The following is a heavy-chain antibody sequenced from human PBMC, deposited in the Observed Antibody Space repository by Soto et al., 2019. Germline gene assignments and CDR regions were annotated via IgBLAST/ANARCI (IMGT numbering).Heavy chain of an antibody. CDR1: GFTFSNAW. CDR2: IKSKTNGGTT. V-gene: IGHV3-15*01. CDR3: ARGSKDSYPGSRIFDF. J-gene: IGHJ4*02. D-gene: IGHD3-10*01. Sequence: EVQLVESGGGLVKAGESLRVSCAASGFTFSNAWMSWVRQAPGKGLEWVGRIKSKTNGGTTDYAAPVKGRFSISRDDSKNTLYLQMGSLRADGSAVYFCARGSKDSYPGSRIFDFWGRGTLVTVSS.